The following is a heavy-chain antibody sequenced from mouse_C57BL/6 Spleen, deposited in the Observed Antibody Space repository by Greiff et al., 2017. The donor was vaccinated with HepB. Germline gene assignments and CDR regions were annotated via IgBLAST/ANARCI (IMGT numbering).Heavy chain of an antibody. J-gene: IGHJ3*01. D-gene: IGHD1-1*01. CDR3: ARGGYYGSSSCYFAD. CDR2: IDPETGGT. Sequence: VQLQQPGAELVRPGASVTLSCKASGYTFTDYEMHWVKQRPVHGLDWIGAIDPETGGTAYNQKFKGKARLTADKSSSTAYMELRSLTSEDSAVYYCARGGYYGSSSCYFADWGKGTLVTVSA. CDR1: GYTFTDYE. V-gene: IGHV1-15*01.